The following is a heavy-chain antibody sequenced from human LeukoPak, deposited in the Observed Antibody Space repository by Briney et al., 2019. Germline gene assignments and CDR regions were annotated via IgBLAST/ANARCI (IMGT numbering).Heavy chain of an antibody. CDR3: ARVYCSSTSCPRGRYYFDY. CDR1: GGSISSYY. V-gene: IGHV4-59*08. CDR2: IYYSGST. Sequence: SETLSLTCTVSGGSISSYYWSWIRQPPGKGLEWIGYIYYSGSTNYNPSLKSRVTISVDTSKNQFSLKLSSVTAADTAVYYCARVYCSSTSCPRGRYYFDYWGQGTLVTVSS. D-gene: IGHD2-2*01. J-gene: IGHJ4*02.